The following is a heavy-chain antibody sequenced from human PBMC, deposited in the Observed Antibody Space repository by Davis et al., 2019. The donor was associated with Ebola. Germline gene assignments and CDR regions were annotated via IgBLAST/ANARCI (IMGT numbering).Heavy chain of an antibody. V-gene: IGHV1-18*01. Sequence: ASVKVSCKASGYTFTSYGISWVRQAPGQGLEWMGWISAYNGNTNYAQKLQGRVTMTTDTSTSTAYMELRSLRSDDTAVYYCARDLGELWSGYYSDAFDIWGQGTMVTVSS. CDR2: ISAYNGNT. CDR3: ARDLGELWSGYYSDAFDI. D-gene: IGHD3-3*01. J-gene: IGHJ3*02. CDR1: GYTFTSYG.